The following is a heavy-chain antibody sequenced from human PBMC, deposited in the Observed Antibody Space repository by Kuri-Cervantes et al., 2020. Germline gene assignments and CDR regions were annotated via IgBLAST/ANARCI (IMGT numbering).Heavy chain of an antibody. CDR1: GGSISSSSYY. Sequence: SETLSLTCTVSGGSISSSSYYWGWIRQPPGKGLEWIGSIYYSGSTYYNPSLKSRVTISVDTSKNQFSLKLSSVTAADTAVYYCARNTVTLRSHGMGVWGQGTTVTVSS. V-gene: IGHV4-39*07. CDR3: ARNTVTLRSHGMGV. CDR2: IYYSGST. D-gene: IGHD4-17*01. J-gene: IGHJ6*02.